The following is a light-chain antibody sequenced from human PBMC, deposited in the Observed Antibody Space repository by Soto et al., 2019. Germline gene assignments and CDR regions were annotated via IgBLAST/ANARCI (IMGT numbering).Light chain of an antibody. V-gene: IGKV3-11*01. J-gene: IGKJ1*01. CDR1: QSVSSY. CDR2: DAS. CDR3: QQRRNWPPWT. Sequence: EIVLTQSPATLSLSPGERATLSCRASQSVSSYLAWYQQKPGQAPRLLIYDASNRATGIPARFSGSGSGTDFTLTISSLEPEDFAVYYCQQRRNWPPWTFGQGTRWIS.